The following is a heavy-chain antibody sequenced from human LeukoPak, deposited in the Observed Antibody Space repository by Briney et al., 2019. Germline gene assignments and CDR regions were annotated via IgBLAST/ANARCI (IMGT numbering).Heavy chain of an antibody. J-gene: IGHJ4*02. D-gene: IGHD3-22*01. CDR2: ICAYNGET. CDR3: ARDQRLGYCDSRVFHY. CDR1: VGTFSSYA. V-gene: IGHV1-18*01. Sequence: ASVKVSCKAAVGTFSSYAISWVGQAPGQGLGWVGWICAYNGETNYAQTLQGRVSMTTDRSTTTAYMELRRLRSDDTAVYYCARDQRLGYCDSRVFHYWRQGTLVTVSS.